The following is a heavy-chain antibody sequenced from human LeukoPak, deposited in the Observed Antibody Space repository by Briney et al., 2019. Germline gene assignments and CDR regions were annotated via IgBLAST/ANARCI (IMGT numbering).Heavy chain of an antibody. J-gene: IGHJ4*02. Sequence: PGGSLRLSCAASGFTFSSYAMSWVRQVPGKGLEWVSAISGSGGSTYYADSVKGRFTISRDNSKNTLYLQMNSLRAEDTAVYYCAKDQYYDSSGYYYHYFDYWGQGTLVTVSS. CDR2: ISGSGGST. D-gene: IGHD3-22*01. CDR1: GFTFSSYA. V-gene: IGHV3-23*01. CDR3: AKDQYYDSSGYYYHYFDY.